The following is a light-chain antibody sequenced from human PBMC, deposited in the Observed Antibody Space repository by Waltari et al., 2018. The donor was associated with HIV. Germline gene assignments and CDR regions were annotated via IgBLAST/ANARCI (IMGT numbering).Light chain of an antibody. CDR1: QGIRNY. V-gene: IGKV1-9*01. CDR2: SAS. CDR3: QQHNTYPLT. Sequence: DILLTQSPSFLSASVGDRVTISCRASQGIRNYLAWYQQRPGRAPKLLIFSASILQDGVPSRFSASGSGTQFILTINGLQPEDFATYFCQQHNTYPLTFGPGT. J-gene: IGKJ3*01.